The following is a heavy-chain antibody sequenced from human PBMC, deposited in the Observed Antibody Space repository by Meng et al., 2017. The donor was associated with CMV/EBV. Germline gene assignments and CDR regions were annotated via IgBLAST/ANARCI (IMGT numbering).Heavy chain of an antibody. CDR1: GGSISSDGHY. D-gene: IGHD6-13*01. CDR3: ARDIAAAGKAGWFDP. Sequence: SETLSLTCTVSGGSISSDGHYWGWIRQSPGKGLEWIGSMYYSGSTYYNPSLKSRVTMSLDMSKNQFSLTLSSVTAADTAVYYCARDIAAAGKAGWFDPWGQGTLVTVSS. CDR2: MYYSGST. V-gene: IGHV4-39*07. J-gene: IGHJ5*02.